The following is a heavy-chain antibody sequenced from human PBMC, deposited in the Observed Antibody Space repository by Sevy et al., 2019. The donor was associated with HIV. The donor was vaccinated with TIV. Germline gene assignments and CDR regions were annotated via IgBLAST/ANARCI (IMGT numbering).Heavy chain of an antibody. CDR1: GFTVSSSY. V-gene: IGHV3-53*01. CDR3: ASGTRDGYGTWAY. J-gene: IGHJ4*02. Sequence: GGSLRLSCAASGFTVSSSYMTWIRQAPGKGLEWVSVIYSGGSIYYGDSVKGRFTISRENSKNTVSLQMNSLRAEDTAVYYCASGTRDGYGTWAYWGQGTLVTVSS. CDR2: IYSGGSI. D-gene: IGHD1-7*01.